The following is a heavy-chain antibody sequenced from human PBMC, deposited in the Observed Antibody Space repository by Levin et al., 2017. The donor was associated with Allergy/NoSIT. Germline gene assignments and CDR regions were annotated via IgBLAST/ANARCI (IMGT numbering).Heavy chain of an antibody. CDR2: INPNSGGT. D-gene: IGHD3-10*01. V-gene: IGHV1-2*02. Sequence: ASVKVSCKASGYTFTNYYIHWVRQAPGQGLEWMGWINPNSGGTNYAQKFQGRVTMTRDTSISTAYMEMSRLRSDDTAMYFCTRYGGGAEFDPWGQGTLVTVSS. CDR3: TRYGGGAEFDP. J-gene: IGHJ5*02. CDR1: GYTFTNYY.